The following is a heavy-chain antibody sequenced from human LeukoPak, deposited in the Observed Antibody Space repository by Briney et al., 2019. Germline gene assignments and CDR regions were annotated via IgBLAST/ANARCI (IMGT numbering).Heavy chain of an antibody. CDR3: AKDLFGGYFDWLLSDY. V-gene: IGHV1-2*02. CDR2: INPNSGGT. CDR1: GYTFTGYY. D-gene: IGHD3-9*01. J-gene: IGHJ4*02. Sequence: ASVKVSCKASGYTFTGYYMHWVRQAPGQGLEWMGWINPNSGGTNYAQKFQGRVTMTRDTSISTAYMELSRLRSDDTAVYYCAKDLFGGYFDWLLSDYWGQGTLVTVSS.